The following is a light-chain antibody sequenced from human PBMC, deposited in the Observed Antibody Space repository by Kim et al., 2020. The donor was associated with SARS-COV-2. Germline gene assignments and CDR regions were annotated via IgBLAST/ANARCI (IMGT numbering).Light chain of an antibody. J-gene: IGLJ1*01. Sequence: GQSVPISCTGTSSDIGGYDYVSWYQQHQGKAPKLMLYEVSKRPSGVTDRFSGSKSGNTASLTVSGLQAEDEADYYCSSYAGSNNYVFGPGTKVTVL. CDR1: SSDIGGYDY. CDR3: SSYAGSNNYV. CDR2: EVS. V-gene: IGLV2-8*01.